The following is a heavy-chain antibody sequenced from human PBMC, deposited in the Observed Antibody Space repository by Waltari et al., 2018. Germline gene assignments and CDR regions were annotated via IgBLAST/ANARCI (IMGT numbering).Heavy chain of an antibody. V-gene: IGHV3-9*01. CDR2: SSWNSGSI. D-gene: IGHD4-4*01. CDR1: GFTFDDYA. Sequence: EVQLVESGGGLVQPGRSLRLSCAASGFTFDDYAMHWVRQAPGKGLEWVSGSSWNSGSIGYADSVKGRLTISRDKAKNSLYLQMNSLRAEDTALYYCAKDRTSDYRQTYGMDVWGQGTTVTVSS. CDR3: AKDRTSDYRQTYGMDV. J-gene: IGHJ6*02.